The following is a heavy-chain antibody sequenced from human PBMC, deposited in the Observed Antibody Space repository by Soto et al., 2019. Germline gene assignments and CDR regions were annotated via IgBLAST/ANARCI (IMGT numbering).Heavy chain of an antibody. J-gene: IGHJ4*02. Sequence: QITLKESGPTLVKPTQTLTLTCTFSGFSLTTSGVGVGWIRQPPGKALEWLALLYWDDDKRYSPSLKSRLTLPMDTSNNQVVLTMPNMDPVDTGTYFCAHSSGRSGDYWGQGTLVTVSS. V-gene: IGHV2-5*02. CDR2: LYWDDDK. CDR3: AHSSGRSGDY. D-gene: IGHD3-10*01. CDR1: GFSLTTSGVG.